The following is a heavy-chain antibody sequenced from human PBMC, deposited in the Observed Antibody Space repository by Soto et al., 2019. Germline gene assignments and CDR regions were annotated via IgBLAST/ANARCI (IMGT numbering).Heavy chain of an antibody. CDR2: ISGSGDIT. V-gene: IGHV3-23*01. CDR1: GFSFSNSA. J-gene: IGHJ4*02. Sequence: EVQLLESGGGLVQPGGSLRLSCAVSGFSFSNSAMTWVRQAPGKGLEWVSGISGSGDITYNTDSVKGRFAISRDTSKNVVYLQMRSLSDEDTAVYYCAKVPQWVLRYHDWFFDYWGQGTLVTVSS. D-gene: IGHD3-9*01. CDR3: AKVPQWVLRYHDWFFDY.